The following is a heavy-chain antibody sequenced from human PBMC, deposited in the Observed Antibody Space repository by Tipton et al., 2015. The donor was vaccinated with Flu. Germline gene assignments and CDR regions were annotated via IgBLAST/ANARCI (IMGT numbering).Heavy chain of an antibody. J-gene: IGHJ4*01. D-gene: IGHD7-27*01. CDR1: GGSISSGGYY. Sequence: TLSLTCTVSGGSISSGGYYWSWVRQLPGKGLEWIGYMYNSGTTYYNPSLKSRLTISGDTSKNQFSLKLTSVTAADTAVYYCASKVANWGVWEPLDYWGHGTLVTVSS. CDR2: MYNSGTT. V-gene: IGHV4-31*03. CDR3: ASKVANWGVWEPLDY.